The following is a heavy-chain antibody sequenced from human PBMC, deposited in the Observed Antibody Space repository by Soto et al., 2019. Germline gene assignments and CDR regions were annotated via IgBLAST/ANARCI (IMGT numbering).Heavy chain of an antibody. V-gene: IGHV4-59*01. CDR3: ARLRDGYNLNWFDP. CDR1: GVSITSYH. Sequence: SETLSLTCTVSGVSITSYHWSWIRQPPGKGLEWIGYISHSGSTKYNPSLKSRVTISLDPSKNQFSLKLTSVTAADTAVFYCARLRDGYNLNWFDPWGQGTLVTVSS. CDR2: ISHSGST. D-gene: IGHD5-12*01. J-gene: IGHJ5*02.